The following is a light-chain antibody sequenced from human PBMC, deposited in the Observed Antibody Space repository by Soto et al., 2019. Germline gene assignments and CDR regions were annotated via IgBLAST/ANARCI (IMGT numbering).Light chain of an antibody. Sequence: IQMTQSPSTLSGSVGDRVTITCRASQTISSWLAWYQQKPGKAPKLLIYKASSLESGVPSRFSGSGSGTEFTLTISSLQPDDFATYYCLQYNSFRTFGQGTKVDI. CDR3: LQYNSFRT. J-gene: IGKJ1*01. CDR2: KAS. V-gene: IGKV1-5*03. CDR1: QTISSW.